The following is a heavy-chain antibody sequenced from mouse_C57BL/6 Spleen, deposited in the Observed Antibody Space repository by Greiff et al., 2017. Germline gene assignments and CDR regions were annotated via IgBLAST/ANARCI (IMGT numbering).Heavy chain of an antibody. CDR2: IYPGDGDT. Sequence: LVESGASVKISCKASGYAFSSSWMNWVKQRPGKGLEWIGRIYPGDGDTNYNGKFKGKATLTADKSSSTAYMQLSSLTSEDSAVYFCARSDNWDRFAYWGQGTLVTVSA. V-gene: IGHV1-82*01. D-gene: IGHD4-1*01. CDR3: ARSDNWDRFAY. J-gene: IGHJ3*01. CDR1: GYAFSSSW.